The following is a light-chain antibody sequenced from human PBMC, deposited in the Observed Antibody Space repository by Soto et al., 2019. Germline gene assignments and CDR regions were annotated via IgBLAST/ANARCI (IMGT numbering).Light chain of an antibody. Sequence: QSVLTQPPSASGTPGQRVIISCSGRSSNIGSNYVYWFQHLPGTAPKLLIYANDQRPSGVPDRFSGSKSVTSASLAISGLGSEDEADYYCAAWDDSLGGSWVFGGGTKLTVL. J-gene: IGLJ3*02. CDR3: AAWDDSLGGSWV. CDR1: SSNIGSNY. CDR2: AND. V-gene: IGLV1-47*02.